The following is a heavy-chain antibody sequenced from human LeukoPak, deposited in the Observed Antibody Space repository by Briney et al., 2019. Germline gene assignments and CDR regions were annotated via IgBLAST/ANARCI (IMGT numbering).Heavy chain of an antibody. CDR2: ISYDGSSE. D-gene: IGHD2-2*01. V-gene: IGHV3-30*18. CDR1: GFIFSSHG. Sequence: GRSLRLSCAASGFIFSSHGMHWVRQAPGKGLEWVAVISYDGSSEYYADSVQGRFTISRDNAKNSLYLQMNSLRAEDTAEYYCAKGVVAAGYTWFDPWGQGTLVTVSS. CDR3: AKGVVAAGYTWFDP. J-gene: IGHJ5*02.